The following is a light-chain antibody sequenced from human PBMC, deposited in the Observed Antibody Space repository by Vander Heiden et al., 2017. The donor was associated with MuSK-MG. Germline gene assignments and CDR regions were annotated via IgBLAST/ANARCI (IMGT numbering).Light chain of an antibody. V-gene: IGKV1-39*01. Sequence: DIQMTQSPSSLSAPVGDRVTITCRASQSISSYLNWYQQKPGKAPKLLIYAASSLQSGVPSRFSGSGSGTDFTLTISRLQPEDFATYYCLQSDSTGSTFGHGTKVDIK. CDR1: QSISSY. CDR3: LQSDSTGST. CDR2: AAS. J-gene: IGKJ3*01.